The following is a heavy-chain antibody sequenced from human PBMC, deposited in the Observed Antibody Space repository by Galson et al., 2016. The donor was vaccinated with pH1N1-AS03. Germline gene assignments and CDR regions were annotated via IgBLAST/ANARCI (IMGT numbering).Heavy chain of an antibody. CDR3: ARDAPERPVGASFDY. J-gene: IGHJ4*02. CDR1: GFTFTSYS. Sequence: SLRLSCAASGFTFTSYSMNWVRQAPGKGLEWISYIRSSGNTIYHADSVKGRFTISRDNAKNSVYLQMNSLRAEDTAVYYCARDAPERPVGASFDYWGQGTLVIVSS. V-gene: IGHV3-48*01. D-gene: IGHD1-1*01. CDR2: IRSSGNTI.